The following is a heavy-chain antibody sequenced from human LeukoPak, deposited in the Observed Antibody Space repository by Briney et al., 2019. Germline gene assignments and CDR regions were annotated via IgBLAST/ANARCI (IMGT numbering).Heavy chain of an antibody. V-gene: IGHV3-30-3*01. CDR1: GFTFSSYA. J-gene: IGHJ6*02. D-gene: IGHD3-10*01. CDR2: ISYDGSNK. Sequence: GGSLRLSCAASGFTFSSYAMHWVRQAPGKGLEWEAVISYDGSNKYYADSVKGQFTISRDNSKNTLYLQMNSLRAEDTAVYYCARDRGYYGSGSYFRPYYCGMDVCGQETPVTVSS. CDR3: ARDRGYYGSGSYFRPYYCGMDV.